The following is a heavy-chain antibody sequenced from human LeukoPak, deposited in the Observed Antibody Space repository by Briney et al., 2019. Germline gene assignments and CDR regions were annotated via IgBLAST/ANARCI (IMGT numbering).Heavy chain of an antibody. J-gene: IGHJ6*03. V-gene: IGHV1-18*01. CDR3: AIGNMYSGSSQYYCYYMDD. CDR1: GYTFTSYG. Sequence: ASLKVSCKASGYTFTSYGISWVRQAPGQGLEWMGWISVYNGNTNYAQKLQGRVTMTTDTSTSTAYMELRSLRSDDTAVYYCAIGNMYSGSSQYYCYYMDDWGKGSTVTVSS. CDR2: ISVYNGNT. D-gene: IGHD6-6*01.